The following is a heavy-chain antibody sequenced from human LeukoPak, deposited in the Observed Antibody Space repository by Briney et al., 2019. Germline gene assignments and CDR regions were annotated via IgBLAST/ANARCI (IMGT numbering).Heavy chain of an antibody. CDR2: IYYSGST. CDR3: ARQGYYDSSGWTFDI. D-gene: IGHD3-22*01. J-gene: IGHJ3*02. V-gene: IGHV4-59*08. CDR1: GGSISSYY. Sequence: PSETLPLTCTVSGGSISSYYWSWIRQPPGKGLEWIGYIYYSGSTNYNPSLKSRVTISVDTSKNQFSLKLSSVTAADTAVYYCARQGYYDSSGWTFDIWGQGTMVTVSS.